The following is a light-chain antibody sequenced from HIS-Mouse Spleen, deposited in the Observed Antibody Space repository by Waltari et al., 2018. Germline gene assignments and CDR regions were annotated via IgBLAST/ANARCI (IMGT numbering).Light chain of an antibody. V-gene: IGLV2-14*01. Sequence: QSALTQPASVSGSPGQSITISCTGTSSDVGGSNYVSWYQQHPGKAPKLMLYEVSNPPSGVSNRFSGAKSGNTASLTISGLQAEDEADYYCSSYTSSSTLVFGGGTKLTVL. CDR2: EVS. J-gene: IGLJ3*02. CDR3: SSYTSSSTLV. CDR1: SSDVGGSNY.